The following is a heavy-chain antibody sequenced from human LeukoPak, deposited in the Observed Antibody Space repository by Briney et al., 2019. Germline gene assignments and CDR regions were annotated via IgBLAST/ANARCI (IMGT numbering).Heavy chain of an antibody. CDR3: ARGNYYVDY. CDR1: GYTLTELS. Sequence: ASVKVSCKVSGYTLTELSMHWVRQAPGQGLEWVGWINTNTGNPTYAQGFTGRFVFSLDTSVSTAYLQISSLKTEDTAVYSCARGNYYVDYWGQGTLVTVSS. V-gene: IGHV7-4-1*02. J-gene: IGHJ4*02. D-gene: IGHD3-10*01. CDR2: INTNTGNP.